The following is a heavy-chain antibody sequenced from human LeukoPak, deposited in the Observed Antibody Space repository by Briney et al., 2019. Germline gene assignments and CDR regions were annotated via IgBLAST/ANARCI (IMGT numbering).Heavy chain of an antibody. CDR2: IYYSGST. CDR1: GGSISSSSYY. J-gene: IGHJ5*02. CDR3: ARHKADFWSGYRNWFDP. Sequence: SETLSLTCTVSGGSISSSSYYWGWIRQPPGKGLEWIGSIYYSGSTYYNPSLKSRVTISVDTSKNQFSLKLSSVTAADTAVYYCARHKADFWSGYRNWFDPWGQGTLVTVSS. D-gene: IGHD3-3*01. V-gene: IGHV4-39*01.